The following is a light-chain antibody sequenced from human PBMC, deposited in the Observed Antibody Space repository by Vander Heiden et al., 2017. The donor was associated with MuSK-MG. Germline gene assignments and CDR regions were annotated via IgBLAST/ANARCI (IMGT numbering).Light chain of an antibody. CDR2: EVS. Sequence: QSALPQPPSASGSPGQSVTISCTGTSSDVGGYNYVSWYQQHPGKAPKLMIYEVSKRPSGVPDRFSGSKSGNTASLTVSGLQAEDEADYYCSSYAGSNILFGGGTKLTVL. V-gene: IGLV2-8*01. CDR3: SSYAGSNIL. CDR1: SSDVGGYNY. J-gene: IGLJ3*02.